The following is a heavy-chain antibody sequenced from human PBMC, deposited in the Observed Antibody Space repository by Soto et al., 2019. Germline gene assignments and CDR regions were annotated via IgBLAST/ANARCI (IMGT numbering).Heavy chain of an antibody. CDR1: TFTFSTYW. V-gene: IGHV3-7*01. Sequence: EVQLVESGGGLVQPGGSLRLSCAASTFTFSTYWMTWVRQAPGKGLEWVANIKGDGSEKYYVDSVKGRFTISRDNAKVSLYLHMNSLRAEDTAVYYCVRSYHYYDFWGGGSRGGYFYGMDVWGQGTTVTVSS. CDR3: VRSYHYYDFWGGGSRGGYFYGMDV. J-gene: IGHJ6*02. CDR2: IKGDGSEK. D-gene: IGHD3-3*01.